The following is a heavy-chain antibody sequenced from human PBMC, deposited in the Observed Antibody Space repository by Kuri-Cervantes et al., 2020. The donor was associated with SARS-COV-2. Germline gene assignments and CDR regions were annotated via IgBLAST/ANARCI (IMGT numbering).Heavy chain of an antibody. Sequence: ASVKVSCKASGYTFTSYYMHWVRQAPGQGLEWMGIINPSGGSTSYAQKFQGRVTMTRDTSMSTAYMELSSLRSEDTAVYYCARASSGYDLDIDYWGQGTLVTVSS. CDR1: GYTFTSYY. CDR3: ARASSGYDLDIDY. D-gene: IGHD5-12*01. J-gene: IGHJ4*02. CDR2: INPSGGST. V-gene: IGHV1-46*01.